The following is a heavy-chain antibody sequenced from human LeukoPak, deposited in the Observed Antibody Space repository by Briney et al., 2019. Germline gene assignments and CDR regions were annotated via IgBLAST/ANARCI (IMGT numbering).Heavy chain of an antibody. CDR1: GFTFSSYA. D-gene: IGHD3-3*01. Sequence: GGSLRLSCAASGFTFSSYAMNWVRQAPGKGLEWVSAISASGGSTYYADSVKGRFTISSDNSKNTLYLQMSSLRAEDTAVYYCAKRVPYCFDYWGQGTLITVSS. J-gene: IGHJ4*02. V-gene: IGHV3-23*01. CDR3: AKRVPYCFDY. CDR2: ISASGGST.